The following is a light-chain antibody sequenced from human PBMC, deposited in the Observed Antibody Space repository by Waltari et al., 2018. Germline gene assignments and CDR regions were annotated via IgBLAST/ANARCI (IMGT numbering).Light chain of an antibody. CDR1: QSFLYTSNNKNY. CDR2: WAS. CDR3: QQYYSTPYT. Sequence: DIVMTQSPDSLTVSLGERATINCKSSQSFLYTSNNKNYLAWYQQKPGQPPKLLFYWASTRESGVPGRFTGSGSGTDFTLTISTLQAEDVAVYYCQQYYSTPYTFGQGTKLEIK. V-gene: IGKV4-1*01. J-gene: IGKJ2*01.